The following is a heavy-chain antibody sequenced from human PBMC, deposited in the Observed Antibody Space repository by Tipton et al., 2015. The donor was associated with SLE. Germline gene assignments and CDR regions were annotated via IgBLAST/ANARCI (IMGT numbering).Heavy chain of an antibody. CDR1: GFTFDDYT. J-gene: IGHJ2*01. V-gene: IGHV3-43*01. CDR2: ISWDVSST. CDR3: ARATHSSGWYIDL. D-gene: IGHD6-19*01. Sequence: SLRLSCAASGFTFDDYTMHWVRQAPGKGLEWVSLISWDVSSTYYADSVEGRFTISRDNSKNSLYLQMNSLRTEDTALYYCARATHSSGWYIDLWGRGTLVTVSS.